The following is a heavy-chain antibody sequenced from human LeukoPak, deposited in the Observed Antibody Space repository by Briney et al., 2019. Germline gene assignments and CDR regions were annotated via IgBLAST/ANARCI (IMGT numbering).Heavy chain of an antibody. D-gene: IGHD1-26*01. J-gene: IGHJ3*02. CDR2: IYYSGST. CDR3: ARHRSGSYWRAFDM. Sequence: SETLSLTCTVSGGSICGYYWSWIRQPPGKGLEWIGYIYYSGSTNYNPSLKSRVTISVDTSKNQFSLKLSSVTAADTAVYYCARHRSGSYWRAFDMWAQGTMVTVSS. CDR1: GGSICGYY. V-gene: IGHV4-59*08.